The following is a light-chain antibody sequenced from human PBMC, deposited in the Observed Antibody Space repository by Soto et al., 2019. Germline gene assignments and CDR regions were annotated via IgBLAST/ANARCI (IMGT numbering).Light chain of an antibody. CDR2: DAS. J-gene: IGKJ3*01. CDR1: QDISKY. V-gene: IGKV1-33*01. CDR3: QQYKSLLS. Sequence: DIQMTQSPSSLSASVGDRVTITCQASQDISKYLNWYQQKPGKAPKLLIYDASNLETGVPSRFSGSGTGTDFTLTINSLHLEDIAKYYCQQYKSLLSFGPGTKVDIK.